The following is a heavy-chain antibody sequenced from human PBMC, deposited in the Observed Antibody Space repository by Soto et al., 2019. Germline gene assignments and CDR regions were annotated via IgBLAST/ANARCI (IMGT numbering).Heavy chain of an antibody. Sequence: QVQLVESGGGLVKPGGSLRLSCAASGFTFSNYYLTWIRQAPGKGLERISYISSSGSPAYYADSVKGRFTISRDNAKNSLYLQMNSLRAEDTAVYYCARAINWNYDFDYWRQGTLVTVSS. CDR2: ISSSGSPA. D-gene: IGHD1-7*01. CDR1: GFTFSNYY. CDR3: ARAINWNYDFDY. J-gene: IGHJ4*02. V-gene: IGHV3-11*01.